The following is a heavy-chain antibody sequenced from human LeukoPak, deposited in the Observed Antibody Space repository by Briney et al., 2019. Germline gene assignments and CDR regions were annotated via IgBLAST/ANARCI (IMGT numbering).Heavy chain of an antibody. J-gene: IGHJ4*02. Sequence: SETLSFTCTVSGGSISSYYWSWIRQPPGKGLEWIAYIYYSGSTSYNPSLKSRVTISVDTSKNQFSLKLSSVTAADTAVYYCARHYSANSFDYWGQGTLVTVSS. CDR3: ARHYSANSFDY. D-gene: IGHD2-15*01. CDR1: GGSISSYY. V-gene: IGHV4-59*08. CDR2: IYYSGST.